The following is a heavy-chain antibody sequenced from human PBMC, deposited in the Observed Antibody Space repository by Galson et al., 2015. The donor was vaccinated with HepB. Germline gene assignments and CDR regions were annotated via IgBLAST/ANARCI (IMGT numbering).Heavy chain of an antibody. CDR1: GFTFNNAW. Sequence: SLRLSCAASGFTFNNAWMSWVRQAPGKGLEWVGRIRSKPAGATTDYAAPGKGRFTISRDDSKNTLYLQMNSLKTEDTAVYYCSTAQLSAYFYDTRVFYDYFDYWGQGTLVTVSS. V-gene: IGHV3-15*01. CDR2: IRSKPAGATT. D-gene: IGHD3-22*01. J-gene: IGHJ4*02. CDR3: STAQLSAYFYDTRVFYDYFDY.